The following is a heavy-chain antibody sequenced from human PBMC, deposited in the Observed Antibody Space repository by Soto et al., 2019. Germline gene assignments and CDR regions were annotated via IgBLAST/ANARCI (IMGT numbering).Heavy chain of an antibody. V-gene: IGHV3-23*01. Sequence: GGYPRLSCAASGFTFSSYAMSWVRQAPGKELEWVSAISGSGGSTYYADSVKGRFTISRDNSKNTLYLQMNSLRAEDTAVYYCVKLYYFWSGFHGMNVWGQGSTVLGSS. CDR1: GFTFSSYA. J-gene: IGHJ6*01. CDR3: VKLYYFWSGFHGMNV. CDR2: ISGSGGST. D-gene: IGHD3-3*01.